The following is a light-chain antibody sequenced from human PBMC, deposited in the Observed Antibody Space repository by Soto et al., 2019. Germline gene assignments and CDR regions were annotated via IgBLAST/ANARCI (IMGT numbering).Light chain of an antibody. Sequence: EIVLTQSPGTLSSSPGERATLSCRASQSFNSIYLAWYQQKPGQAPRLLSYGASSRATGIPDRFSGSGSGTDFTLTISRLEPEDFDVYYCHQYDSWTFGQGTKVDIK. CDR1: QSFNSIY. CDR3: HQYDSWT. V-gene: IGKV3-20*01. J-gene: IGKJ1*01. CDR2: GAS.